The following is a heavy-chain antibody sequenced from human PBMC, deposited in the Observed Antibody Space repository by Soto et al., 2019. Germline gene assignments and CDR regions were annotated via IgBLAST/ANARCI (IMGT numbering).Heavy chain of an antibody. V-gene: IGHV3-30-3*01. CDR1: GFTFSSYA. Sequence: QVQLVESGGGVVQPGRSLRLSCAASGFTFSSYAMHWVRQAPGKGLVWVAVISYDGSNKYYADSVKGRFPISRDNSKNTLYLQMNSLRAEDTAVYYCARDRGGSSLDYWGQGTLVTVSS. D-gene: IGHD3-10*01. CDR2: ISYDGSNK. J-gene: IGHJ4*02. CDR3: ARDRGGSSLDY.